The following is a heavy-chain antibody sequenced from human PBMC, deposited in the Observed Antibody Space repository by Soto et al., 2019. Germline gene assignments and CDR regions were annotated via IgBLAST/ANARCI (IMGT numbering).Heavy chain of an antibody. V-gene: IGHV3-23*01. CDR2: IGSVGGDT. D-gene: IGHD2-15*01. CDR3: VEDRMAYIAVWDPFEI. CDR1: GFTFYSYA. J-gene: IGHJ3*02. Sequence: EVQLLESGGGLVQPGGSLRLSCAASGFTFYSYAMSWVRQAPGKGLEWVSTIGSVGGDTYYADSVKGRFTISRDDSKNTLLLQMKSLRAADTAVYYCVEDRMAYIAVWDPFEIWGQGTMVTVSS.